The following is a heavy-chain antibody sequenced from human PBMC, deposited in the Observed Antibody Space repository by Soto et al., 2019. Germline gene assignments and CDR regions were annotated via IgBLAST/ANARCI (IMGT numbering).Heavy chain of an antibody. J-gene: IGHJ6*03. CDR1: GGSFSGYY. CDR2: INHSGST. CDR3: ARVQRGYCSGGSCYSYYYYYMDV. Sequence: QVQLQQWGAGLLKPSETLSLTCAVYGGSFSGYYWSWIRQPPGKGLEWLGEINHSGSTNYTPSLKSPVTISVDTSKNQFSRQLSSVTAAVTAVYYCARVQRGYCSGGSCYSYYYYYMDVWGKGTTVTVSS. D-gene: IGHD2-15*01. V-gene: IGHV4-34*01.